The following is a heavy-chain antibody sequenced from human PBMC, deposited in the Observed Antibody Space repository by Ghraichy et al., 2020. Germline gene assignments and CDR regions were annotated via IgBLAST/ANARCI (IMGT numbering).Heavy chain of an antibody. V-gene: IGHV4-4*07. D-gene: IGHD2-8*01. Sequence: SETLSLTCTVSGGSISSYYWSWIRQPAGKGLEWIGRIYTSGSTNYNPSLKSRVTMSVDTSKNQFSLKLSSVTAADTAVYYCAREGEDIVLMVYAIGAFDIWGQGTMVTVSS. CDR1: GGSISSYY. J-gene: IGHJ3*02. CDR3: AREGEDIVLMVYAIGAFDI. CDR2: IYTSGST.